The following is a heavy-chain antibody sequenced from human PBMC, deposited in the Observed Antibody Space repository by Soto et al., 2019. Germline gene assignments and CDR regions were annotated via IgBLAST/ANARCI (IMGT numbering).Heavy chain of an antibody. D-gene: IGHD6-19*01. CDR3: ARASGWYPPFDY. J-gene: IGHJ4*02. Sequence: QVQLVQSGAEEKKPGASVKVSCKASGYTFTSYAMHWVRQAPGQRLEWMGWINAGNGNTKYSQKFQGRVTITRDTAASTAYMGLSSLRSEDTAVYYCARASGWYPPFDYWGQGTLVTVSS. V-gene: IGHV1-3*05. CDR1: GYTFTSYA. CDR2: INAGNGNT.